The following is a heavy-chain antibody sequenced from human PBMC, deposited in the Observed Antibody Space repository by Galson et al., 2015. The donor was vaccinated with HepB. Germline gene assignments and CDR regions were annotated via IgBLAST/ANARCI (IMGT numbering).Heavy chain of an antibody. D-gene: IGHD2-15*01. CDR1: GGSISSSSYY. Sequence: SETLSLTCTVSGGSISSSSYYWGWIRQPPGKGLEWIGSIYYSGSTYYNPSLKSRVTISVDTSKNQFSLKLSSVTAADTAVYYCARYALDIVVVVAARGADAFDIWGQGTMVTVSS. J-gene: IGHJ3*02. CDR3: ARYALDIVVVVAARGADAFDI. CDR2: IYYSGST. V-gene: IGHV4-39*01.